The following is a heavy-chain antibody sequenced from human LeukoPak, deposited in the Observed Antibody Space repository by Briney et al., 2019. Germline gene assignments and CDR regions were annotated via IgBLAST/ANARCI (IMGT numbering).Heavy chain of an antibody. D-gene: IGHD3-3*01. J-gene: IGHJ5*02. CDR1: GGSISSYY. V-gene: IGHV4-34*01. CDR3: AILDRPGNWFDP. CDR2: INHSGST. Sequence: PSETLSLTCTVSGGSISSYYWSWIRQPPGKGLEWIGEINHSGSTNYNPSLKSRVTISVDTSKNQFSLKLSSVTATDTAVYYCAILDRPGNWFDPWGQGTLVTVSS.